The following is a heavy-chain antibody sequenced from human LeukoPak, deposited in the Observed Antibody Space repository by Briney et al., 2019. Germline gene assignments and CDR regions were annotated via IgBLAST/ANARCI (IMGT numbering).Heavy chain of an antibody. CDR1: GYTFTGYY. J-gene: IGHJ5*02. CDR3: ARDDYGSGSTFDP. CDR2: INPNSGGT. V-gene: IGHV1-2*02. D-gene: IGHD3-10*01. Sequence: GASVKVSCKASGYTFTGYYMHWVRQAPGQGLEWMGWINPNSGGTNYAQKFQGRVTMTRDTSISTAYMELSRLRSDDTAVYYCARDDYGSGSTFDPWGQGTLVTVSS.